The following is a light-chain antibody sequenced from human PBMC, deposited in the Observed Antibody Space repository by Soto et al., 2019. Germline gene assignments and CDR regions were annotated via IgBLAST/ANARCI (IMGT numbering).Light chain of an antibody. V-gene: IGKV1-5*03. Sequence: DIQVTQSPSTLSASVGDTVTITCRDGQNVDIYMAWYQQKPGKAPKLLIYKASSLESGVPSRFSGSGSGTEFTLTITSLQPDDFATYYSQQYGGHWTFGRGTKVEI. J-gene: IGKJ1*01. CDR3: QQYGGHWT. CDR1: QNVDIY. CDR2: KAS.